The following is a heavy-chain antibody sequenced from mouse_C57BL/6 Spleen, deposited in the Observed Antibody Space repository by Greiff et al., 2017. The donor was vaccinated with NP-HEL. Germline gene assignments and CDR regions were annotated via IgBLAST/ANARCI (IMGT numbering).Heavy chain of an antibody. J-gene: IGHJ1*03. D-gene: IGHD2-5*01. CDR3: ARKDSNYSYWYFDV. Sequence: EVHLVESEGGLVQPGSSMKLSCTASGFTFSDYYMAWVRQVPEKGLEWVANINYDGSSTYYLDSLKSRFIISRDNAKNILYLQMSSLKSEDTATYYCARKDSNYSYWYFDVWGTGTTVTVSS. CDR1: GFTFSDYY. CDR2: INYDGSST. V-gene: IGHV5-16*01.